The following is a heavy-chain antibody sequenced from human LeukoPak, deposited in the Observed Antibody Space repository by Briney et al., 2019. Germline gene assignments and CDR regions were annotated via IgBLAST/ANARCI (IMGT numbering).Heavy chain of an antibody. Sequence: GGSLRLSCAGSGFTFSSYDMSWVRQGPGKGLEWVSAISGSGGSTYYADSVKGRFTISRDNSKNTLYLQMNSLRAEDTAVYYCAKSSLAHQGYYYGMDVWGQGTTVTVSS. J-gene: IGHJ6*02. CDR3: AKSSLAHQGYYYGMDV. CDR2: ISGSGGST. CDR1: GFTFSSYD. V-gene: IGHV3-23*01.